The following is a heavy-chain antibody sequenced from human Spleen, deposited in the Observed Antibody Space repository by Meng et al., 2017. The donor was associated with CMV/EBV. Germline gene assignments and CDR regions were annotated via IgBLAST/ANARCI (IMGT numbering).Heavy chain of an antibody. J-gene: IGHJ6*02. CDR3: ARGTGGVPAAMGSYHYCGLDV. D-gene: IGHD2-2*01. V-gene: IGHV4-30-4*08. Sequence: SETLSLTCTASGGSISSGDNYWTWIRQPPGKGLEWIGYIYYSASTFYNPSLKSRVTISVDTSKNQFSLKLSSLTAADTAVYFCARGTGGVPAAMGSYHYCGLDVWGQGTTVTVSS. CDR1: GGSISSGDNY. CDR2: IYYSAST.